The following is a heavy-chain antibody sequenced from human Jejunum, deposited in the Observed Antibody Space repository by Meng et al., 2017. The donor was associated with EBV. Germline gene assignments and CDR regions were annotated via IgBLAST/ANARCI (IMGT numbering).Heavy chain of an antibody. CDR3: AKSNDYSPNS. V-gene: IGHV4-4*02. D-gene: IGHD4-11*01. CDR2: MHPGGST. J-gene: IGHJ4*02. Sequence: GQLQEPGPGLVKPSGTLSLTCAVSGDSTSSSHWWSWVRQPPGKGLEWIGEMHPGGSTNYNPSLKSRVTISVDNSKNQFSLKLTSVTAADTAVYYCAKSNDYSPNSWGQGTLVTVSS. CDR1: GDSTSSSHW.